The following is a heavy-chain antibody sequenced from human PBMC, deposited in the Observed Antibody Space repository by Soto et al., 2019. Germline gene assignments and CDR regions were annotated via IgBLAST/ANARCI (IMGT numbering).Heavy chain of an antibody. CDR3: ARSIGRLYDYAWGSYRRDDGFEV. CDR1: GGTFSSET. CDR2: IIIILDIA. V-gene: IGHV1-69*02. Sequence: QVQLVQSGAEVKKPGSSVKVSCKASGGTFSSETINWVRQAPGQGLEWMGKIIIILDIATHTQKFQGRVRITADKTTPTTHMDVRSLGSEDTAIQCCARSIGRLYDYAWGSYRRDDGFEVWGQGRMVSVSS. D-gene: IGHD3-16*02. J-gene: IGHJ3*01.